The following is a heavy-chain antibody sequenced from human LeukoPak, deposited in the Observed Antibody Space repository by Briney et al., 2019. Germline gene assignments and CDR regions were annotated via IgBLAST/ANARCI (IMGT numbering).Heavy chain of an antibody. D-gene: IGHD5-18*01. CDR1: GFTFSSYG. CDR3: ARDAQGYSHFDY. CDR2: ISGSGGST. J-gene: IGHJ4*02. Sequence: PGGSLRLSCAASGFTFSSYGMSWVRQAPGKGLEWVSAISGSGGSTYYADSVKGRFTISRDSAKNSLYLQMNSLRAEDTAVYYCARDAQGYSHFDYWGQGTLVTVSS. V-gene: IGHV3-23*01.